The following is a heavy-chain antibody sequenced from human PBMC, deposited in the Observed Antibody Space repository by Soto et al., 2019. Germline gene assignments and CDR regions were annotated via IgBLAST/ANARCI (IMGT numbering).Heavy chain of an antibody. J-gene: IGHJ4*02. Sequence: ASVKVSCKASGYTFTSYGISWVRRAPGQGLEWMGWISAYNGNTNYAQKLQGRVTMTTDTSTSTAYMELRSLRSDDTAVYYCARFYYDFWSGYYQFDYWGQGTLVTVSS. CDR2: ISAYNGNT. CDR1: GYTFTSYG. CDR3: ARFYYDFWSGYYQFDY. V-gene: IGHV1-18*01. D-gene: IGHD3-3*01.